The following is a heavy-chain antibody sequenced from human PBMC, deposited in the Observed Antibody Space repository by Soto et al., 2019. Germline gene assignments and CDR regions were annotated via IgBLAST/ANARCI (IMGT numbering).Heavy chain of an antibody. V-gene: IGHV3-53*01. D-gene: IGHD6-19*01. CDR2: T. Sequence: TYYADSVKGRFTISRDNSKNTLYLQMNSLRAEDTAVYYCARFPPVAGTFDYYYYGMDVWGQGTTVTVSS. CDR3: ARFPPVAGTFDYYYYGMDV. J-gene: IGHJ6*02.